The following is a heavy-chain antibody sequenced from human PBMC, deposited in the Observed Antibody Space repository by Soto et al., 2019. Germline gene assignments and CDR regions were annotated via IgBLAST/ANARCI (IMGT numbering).Heavy chain of an antibody. Sequence: SVKVSCKASGFTFTSSAMQWVRQARGQRLEWIGWIVVGSGNTNYAQKFQERVTITRDMSTSTAYMELSSLRSEDTAVYYCAADLAFMIRGPDAFDIWGQGTMVTVSS. D-gene: IGHD3-10*01. CDR2: IVVGSGNT. J-gene: IGHJ3*02. CDR1: GFTFTSSA. CDR3: AADLAFMIRGPDAFDI. V-gene: IGHV1-58*02.